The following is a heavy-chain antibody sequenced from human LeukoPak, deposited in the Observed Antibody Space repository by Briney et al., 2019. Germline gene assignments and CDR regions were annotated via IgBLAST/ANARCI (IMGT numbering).Heavy chain of an antibody. CDR3: AKASGWPNDYYYYYMDV. CDR1: GFTFSSYG. V-gene: IGHV3-33*06. Sequence: PGRGLRLSCAASGFTFSSYGMHWVRQAPGKGLEWVAVIWYDGSNKYYADSVKGRFTISRDNSKNTLYLQMNSLRVEDTAVYYCAKASGWPNDYYYYYMDVWGKGTTVTVSS. CDR2: IWYDGSNK. D-gene: IGHD6-19*01. J-gene: IGHJ6*03.